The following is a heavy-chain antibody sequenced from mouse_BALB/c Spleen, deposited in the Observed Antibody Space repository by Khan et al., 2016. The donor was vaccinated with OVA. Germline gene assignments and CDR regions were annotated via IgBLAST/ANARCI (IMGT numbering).Heavy chain of an antibody. D-gene: IGHD1-3*01. Sequence: QLVELSPGLAKPSQSLFLTCTVTRHLIPLDYAWNWFRQFPGNKLVWMGYLSSLGLTTYNPALKTRISIPRYTSKNLFFLQLNSVTTEDTATYDCAREGSRYNDAMGDWGKGTS. V-gene: IGHV3-2*02. CDR3: AREGSRYNDAMGD. J-gene: IGHJ4*01. CDR2: LSSLGLT. CDR1: RHLIPLDYA.